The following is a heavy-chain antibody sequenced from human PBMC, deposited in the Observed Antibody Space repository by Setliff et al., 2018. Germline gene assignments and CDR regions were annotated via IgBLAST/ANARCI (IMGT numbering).Heavy chain of an antibody. D-gene: IGHD3-9*01. CDR2: INHSGNT. CDR3: RFRTGQGGP. J-gene: IGHJ5*02. Sequence: PSETLSLTCTVYGVSLSDYYWGWVRQSPGKGLDWIGEINHSGNTNYDPSLEGRISISVDTSKRQFSLKLSSVTAADMAVYYCRFRTGQGGPWGQGTRVTVSS. V-gene: IGHV4-34*01. CDR1: GVSLSDYY.